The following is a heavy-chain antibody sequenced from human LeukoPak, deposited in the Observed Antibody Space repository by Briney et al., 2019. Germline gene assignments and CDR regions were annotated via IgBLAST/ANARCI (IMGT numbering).Heavy chain of an antibody. CDR2: MNPNSGNT. J-gene: IGHJ6*02. D-gene: IGHD3-10*01. Sequence: GASVKVSCKASGYTFTSYDINWVRQATGQGLEWMGWMNPNSGNTGYAQKFQGRVTMTRNTSLSTAYMELSSLRSEDTAVYYCARVEGDYYGSGSSSTDVWGQGTTVTVSS. CDR3: ARVEGDYYGSGSSSTDV. V-gene: IGHV1-8*01. CDR1: GYTFTSYD.